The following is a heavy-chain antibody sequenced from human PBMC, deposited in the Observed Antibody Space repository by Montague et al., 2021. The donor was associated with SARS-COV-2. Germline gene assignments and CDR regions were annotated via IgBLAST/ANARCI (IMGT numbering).Heavy chain of an antibody. J-gene: IGHJ6*02. CDR2: TYYMGKT. CDR3: ARVGRQQLVRLSGMDV. Sequence: SETLSLTCTVSGGSISSSSYYWGWIRQPPGKGLDGIGGTYYMGKTYSNRPLKVRATISVDTSKNQFSLKLSSVTAADTAVYYCARVGRQQLVRLSGMDVWGQGTTVTVSS. V-gene: IGHV4-39*07. D-gene: IGHD6-13*01. CDR1: GGSISSSSYY.